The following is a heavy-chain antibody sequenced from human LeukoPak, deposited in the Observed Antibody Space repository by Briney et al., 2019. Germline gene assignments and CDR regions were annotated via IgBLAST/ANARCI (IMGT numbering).Heavy chain of an antibody. D-gene: IGHD3-10*01. CDR2: IYSGGST. V-gene: IGHV3-53*01. CDR1: GFTVSSSY. J-gene: IGHJ4*02. CDR3: ARAKPKNMVRGLIMRRESRYYFDY. Sequence: TGGSLRLSCAASGFTVSSSYMSWVRQAPGKGLEWVSVIYSGGSTYYADSVKGRFTISRDNSKNTLYLQMNSLRAEDTAVYYCARAKPKNMVRGLIMRRESRYYFDYWGQGTLVTVSS.